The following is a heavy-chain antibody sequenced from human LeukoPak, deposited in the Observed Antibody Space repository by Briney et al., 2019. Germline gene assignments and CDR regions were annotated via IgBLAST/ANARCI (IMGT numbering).Heavy chain of an antibody. J-gene: IGHJ4*02. D-gene: IGHD2-2*01. V-gene: IGHV4-61*02. CDR3: ARDDGYQLLFDY. CDR1: GGSISSGSYY. Sequence: PSETLSLTCTVSGGSISSGSYYWSWIRQPAGKGLEWIGRIYTSGSTNYNPSLKSRVTILVDTSKNQFSLKLSSVTAADTAVYYCARDDGYQLLFDYWGQGTLVTVSS. CDR2: IYTSGST.